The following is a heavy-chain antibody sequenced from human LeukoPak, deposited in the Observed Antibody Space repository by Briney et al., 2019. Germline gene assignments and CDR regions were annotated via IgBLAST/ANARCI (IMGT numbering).Heavy chain of an antibody. V-gene: IGHV4-59*08. CDR1: GGSISSYH. CDR2: IYYSGST. D-gene: IGHD3-22*01. J-gene: IGHJ4*02. CDR3: ARQATPSLPERDTSAYNPFDF. Sequence: SETLSLTCTVSGGSISSYHWSWIRQPPGKGLEWIGYIYYSGSTNYNPSLKSRVTISVDTSKNQFSLKLSSVTAADTAVYYCARQATPSLPERDTSAYNPFDFRGQGILVTVSS.